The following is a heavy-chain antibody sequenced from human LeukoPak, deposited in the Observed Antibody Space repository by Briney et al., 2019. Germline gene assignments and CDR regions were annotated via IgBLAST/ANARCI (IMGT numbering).Heavy chain of an antibody. V-gene: IGHV3-53*05. D-gene: IGHD2-2*02. Sequence: GGSLRLSCAASGFTVGSNYMSWVRQAPGKGLEWVSVIYSDGTTYYADSVKGRFTISRDNSKNTLYLQMNSLRAEDTAVYYCAKGYCSSTSCYRDYYYYMDVWGKGTTVTVSS. J-gene: IGHJ6*03. CDR2: IYSDGTT. CDR1: GFTVGSNY. CDR3: AKGYCSSTSCYRDYYYYMDV.